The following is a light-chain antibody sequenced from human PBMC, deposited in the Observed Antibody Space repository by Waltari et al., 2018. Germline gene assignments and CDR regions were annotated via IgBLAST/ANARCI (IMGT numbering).Light chain of an antibody. CDR2: DVS. J-gene: IGLJ3*02. CDR1: SSDVGGYNY. Sequence: QSALTQPRSVSGSPGQSVPISCTGTSSDVGGYNYVPWYQQYPGKAPKLMIYDVSKRPSGVPDRFSGSKSGNTASLTISGLQAEDEVDYYCCSYAGSYTPWVFGGGTKLTVL. CDR3: CSYAGSYTPWV. V-gene: IGLV2-11*01.